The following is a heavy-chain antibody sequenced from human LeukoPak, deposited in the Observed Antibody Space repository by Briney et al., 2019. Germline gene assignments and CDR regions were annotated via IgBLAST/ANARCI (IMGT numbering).Heavy chain of an antibody. CDR2: ISSSGSTI. V-gene: IGHV3-48*03. CDR3: ARDEVYCSSTSCSSY. J-gene: IGHJ4*02. D-gene: IGHD2-2*01. CDR1: GFTFSSYE. Sequence: GGSLRLSCAASGFTFSSYEMNWVRQAPGKGLEWVSYISSSGSTIYYADSVKGRFTISRDNAKNSLYLQMNSLRAEDTAVYYCARDEVYCSSTSCSSYWGQGTLVTVSS.